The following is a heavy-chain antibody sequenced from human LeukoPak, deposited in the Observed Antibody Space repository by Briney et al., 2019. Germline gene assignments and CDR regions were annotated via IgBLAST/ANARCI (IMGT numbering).Heavy chain of an antibody. Sequence: SETLSLTCAVYGGFFSGYYWSWIRQPPGKGLEWIGEINHSGSTNYNPSLKSRVTISVDTSKNQFSLKLSSVTAADTAVYYCAREDSSGWYDFDYWGQGTLVTVSS. CDR1: GGFFSGYY. D-gene: IGHD6-19*01. V-gene: IGHV4-34*01. J-gene: IGHJ4*02. CDR2: INHSGST. CDR3: AREDSSGWYDFDY.